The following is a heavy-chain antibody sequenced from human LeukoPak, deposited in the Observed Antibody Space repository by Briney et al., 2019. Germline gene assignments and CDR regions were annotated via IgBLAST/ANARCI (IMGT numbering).Heavy chain of an antibody. CDR3: ARCRLWLVLPHDS. Sequence: GASVKVSCKASGYSFTSNGISWVRQSPGQGLEWMGWISPYNNNAKYAQKFQSRVTMTTDTSTNTAYMELRSLRSDDTATYFCARCRLWLVLPHDSWGQGTLVTVSS. CDR2: ISPYNNNA. CDR1: GYSFTSNG. V-gene: IGHV1-18*01. J-gene: IGHJ4*02. D-gene: IGHD6-19*01.